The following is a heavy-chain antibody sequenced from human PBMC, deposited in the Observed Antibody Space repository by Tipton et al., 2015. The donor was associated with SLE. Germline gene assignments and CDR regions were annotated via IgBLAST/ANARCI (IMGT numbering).Heavy chain of an antibody. D-gene: IGHD7-27*01. CDR2: IYYSGST. CDR3: AREPHRGTGVIYWYFDL. Sequence: TLSLTCTVSGDSISSTSYYWGWIRQPPGKGLEWIGTIYYSGSTSYNPSLKSRVTISLDTSQNEFSLKVDFVTAADTAVYYCAREPHRGTGVIYWYFDLWGRGTRVTVSS. J-gene: IGHJ2*01. CDR1: GDSISSTSYY. V-gene: IGHV4-39*07.